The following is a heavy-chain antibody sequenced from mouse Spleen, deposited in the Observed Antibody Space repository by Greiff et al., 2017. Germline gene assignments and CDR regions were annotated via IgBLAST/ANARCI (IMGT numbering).Heavy chain of an antibody. CDR2: INPGSGGT. CDR1: GYAFTNYL. D-gene: IGHD1-2*01. J-gene: IGHJ4*01. CDR3: ARGPTATLYYAMDY. Sequence: VQLQESGAELVRPGTSVKVSCKASGYAFTNYLIEWVKQRPGQGLEWIGVINPGSGGTNYNEKFKGKATLTADKSSSTAYMQLSSLTSEDSAVYFCARGPTATLYYAMDYWGQGTSVTVSS. V-gene: IGHV1-54*01.